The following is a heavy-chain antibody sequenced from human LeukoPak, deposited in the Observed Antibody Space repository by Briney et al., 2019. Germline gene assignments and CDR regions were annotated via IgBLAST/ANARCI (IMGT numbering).Heavy chain of an antibody. J-gene: IGHJ4*02. CDR3: ASGPYYFDY. CDR2: IYSGGST. V-gene: IGHV3-66*01. CDR1: GFTFSSYS. Sequence: PGGSLRLSCAASGFTFSSYSMNWVRQAPGKGLEWVSVIYSGGSTYYADSVKGRFTISRDNSKNTLYLQMNSLRAEDTAVYYCASGPYYFDYWGQGTLVTVSS.